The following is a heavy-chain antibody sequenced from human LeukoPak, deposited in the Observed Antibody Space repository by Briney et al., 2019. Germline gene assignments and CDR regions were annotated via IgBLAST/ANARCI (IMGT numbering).Heavy chain of an antibody. CDR2: IYYGGST. Sequence: KPSQTLSLTCTVSGVSISSGAFYWNWIRQHPGKGLEWIGYIYYGGSTYYNPSLKSRLTISVDTSKNRLSLKLSSVTAADTAVYYCARGSPLVRGVLDYWGQGTLVTVSS. CDR3: ARGSPLVRGVLDY. J-gene: IGHJ4*02. D-gene: IGHD3-10*01. V-gene: IGHV4-31*03. CDR1: GVSISSGAFY.